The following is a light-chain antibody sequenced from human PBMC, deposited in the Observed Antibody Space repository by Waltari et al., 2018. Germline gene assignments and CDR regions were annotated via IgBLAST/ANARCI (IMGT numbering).Light chain of an antibody. J-gene: IGLJ3*02. CDR1: SSDLGTYKY. V-gene: IGLV2-11*01. CDR3: CSFAGSYTWV. Sequence: QSALTQPRSVSGSPGQSVTISCTGTSSDLGTYKYVSWYQQHPGKAPKLIIHDVPKRPSGVPDRFSGSNSGNTASLTISGLQAEDEAEYFCCSFAGSYTWVFGGGTELTVL. CDR2: DVP.